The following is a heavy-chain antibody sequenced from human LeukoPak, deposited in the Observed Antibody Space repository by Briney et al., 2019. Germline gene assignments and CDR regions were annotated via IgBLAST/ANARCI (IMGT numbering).Heavy chain of an antibody. J-gene: IGHJ5*02. CDR3: AIAINKWIDL. CDR1: GYSLSNFY. CDR2: INPRGDST. V-gene: IGHV1-46*01. Sequence: ASVKVSCKASGYSLSNFYMHWVRQAPGQGLEWMGIINPRGDSTVYAQKFQGRVTMTRDTSTRTVYMELSSLRSEDTAVYYCAIAINKWIDLWGQGTLVTVSS.